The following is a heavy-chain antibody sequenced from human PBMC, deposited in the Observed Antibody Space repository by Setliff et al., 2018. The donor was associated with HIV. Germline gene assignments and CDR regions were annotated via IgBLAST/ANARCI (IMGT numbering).Heavy chain of an antibody. D-gene: IGHD3-22*01. Sequence: SETLSLTCTVSGGSISSSSYYWGWIRQPPGKGLEWIGSIYYSGSTYYNPSLKSRVTISVDTSKNQFSLKLSSVTAADTAVYYCARGAYDSSGLPYWGQGTLVTVSS. V-gene: IGHV4-39*07. CDR1: GGSISSSSYY. J-gene: IGHJ4*02. CDR3: ARGAYDSSGLPY. CDR2: IYYSGST.